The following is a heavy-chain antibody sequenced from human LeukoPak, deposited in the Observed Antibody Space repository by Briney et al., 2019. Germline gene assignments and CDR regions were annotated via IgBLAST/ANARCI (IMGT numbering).Heavy chain of an antibody. CDR2: ISWNSGSI. CDR1: GFTFDDYA. D-gene: IGHD1-1*01. J-gene: IGHJ4*02. Sequence: GGSLRLSCAASGFTFDDYAMHWVRQAPGKGLEWVSGISWNSGSIGYADSVKGRFTISRDNAKNSLYLQMNSLRAEDTALYYCAKGLGGTGTTFDYWGQGTLVTVSS. V-gene: IGHV3-9*01. CDR3: AKGLGGTGTTFDY.